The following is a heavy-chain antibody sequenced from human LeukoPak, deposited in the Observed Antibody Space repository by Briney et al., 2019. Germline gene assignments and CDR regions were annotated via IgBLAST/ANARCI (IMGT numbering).Heavy chain of an antibody. Sequence: SETLSLTCTVSGYSISSGYYWGWIRQPPGKGLEWIGSIYHSGSTYYDPSLKSRVTISVDTSKNQFSLKLSSVTAADTAVYCCARVWVGATGAFDIWGQGTMVTVSS. J-gene: IGHJ3*02. CDR1: GYSISSGYY. CDR3: ARVWVGATGAFDI. V-gene: IGHV4-38-2*02. CDR2: IYHSGST. D-gene: IGHD1-26*01.